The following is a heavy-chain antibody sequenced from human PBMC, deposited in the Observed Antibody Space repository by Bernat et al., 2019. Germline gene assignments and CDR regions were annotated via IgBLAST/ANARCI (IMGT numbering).Heavy chain of an antibody. CDR1: GGSLSSSSYY. CDR3: ASIFGVVPENWFDP. V-gene: IGHV4-39*01. J-gene: IGHJ5*02. CDR2: IYYSGST. D-gene: IGHD3-3*02. Sequence: GAGPGLVRAAESLALTCTVSGGSLSSSSYYWGGIRQPPGKGLEGIGSIYYSGSTSYNPSLKSRVTISVDTSKNQFSLKLRSVTAADTAVYYCASIFGVVPENWFDPWGQGTLVTVSS.